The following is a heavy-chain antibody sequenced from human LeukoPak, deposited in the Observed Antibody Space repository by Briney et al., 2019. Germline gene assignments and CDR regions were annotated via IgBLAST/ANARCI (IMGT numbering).Heavy chain of an antibody. J-gene: IGHJ4*02. CDR3: ARRAAAGLFDY. D-gene: IGHD6-13*01. Sequence: GASVKVSCKASGYSLSNHDFSWVRQAPGQGLEWMGWISAYTGYTTYAQKFQGRVTMTTDTSTSTAYMELRSLGSDDTAVYYCARRAAAGLFDYWGQGTLVTVSS. CDR2: ISAYTGYT. V-gene: IGHV1-18*01. CDR1: GYSLSNHD.